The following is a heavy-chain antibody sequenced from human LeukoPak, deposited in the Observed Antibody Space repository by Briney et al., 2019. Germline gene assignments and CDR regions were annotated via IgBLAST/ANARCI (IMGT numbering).Heavy chain of an antibody. J-gene: IGHJ3*02. Sequence: SETLSLTCTVSGGSFSSGGYYWTWIRQHPGKGLEWIGYIYYTGSTYYNPSLKSRVTISVDRSKNQFSLKLSSVTAADTAVYYCAREQDAFDIWGQGTMVTVSS. V-gene: IGHV4-31*03. CDR1: GGSFSSGGYY. CDR2: IYYTGST. CDR3: AREQDAFDI.